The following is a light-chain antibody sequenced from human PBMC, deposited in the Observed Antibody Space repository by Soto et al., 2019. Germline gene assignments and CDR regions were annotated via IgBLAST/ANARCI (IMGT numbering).Light chain of an antibody. CDR3: QQYNNWPLIT. J-gene: IGKJ5*01. CDR2: GTS. CDR1: QSVLYNSNKKNY. Sequence: DIVMTQSPGSLAASLGERATVNFKSSQSVLYNSNKKNYLAWYQQKPGQAPRLLIYGTSIRATGVPARFSGGGSGTEFTLTISGLQSEDFAVYYCQQYNNWPLITFGQGTRLEIK. V-gene: IGKV4-1*01.